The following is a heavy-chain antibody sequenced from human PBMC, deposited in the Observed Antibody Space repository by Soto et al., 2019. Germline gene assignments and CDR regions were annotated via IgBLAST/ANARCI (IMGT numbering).Heavy chain of an antibody. J-gene: IGHJ4*02. CDR1: GGSLTTYY. CDR2: IDHRGGT. CDR3: ARDDHADSGLGLDY. Sequence: QVQLEESGPRLVKPSETLSLRCTVSGGSLTTYYWNWVRQSPGKGLEWIGNIDHRGGTTYSPSFTSRVTMSVDTSKNQSSLNLTSVTAADTAMYYCARDDHADSGLGLDYWGQGILVTVSP. V-gene: IGHV4-4*08. D-gene: IGHD4-17*01.